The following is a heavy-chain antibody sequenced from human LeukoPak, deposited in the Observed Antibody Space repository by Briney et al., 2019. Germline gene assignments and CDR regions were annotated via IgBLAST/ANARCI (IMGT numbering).Heavy chain of an antibody. V-gene: IGHV3-43*01. D-gene: IGHD3-3*01. CDR2: ISWDGGST. CDR3: AKDFASWSGYPGPFDY. J-gene: IGHJ4*02. CDR1: GFTFDDYT. Sequence: PGGSLGLSCAASGFTFDDYTMHWVRQAPGKGLEWVSLISWDGGSTYYADSVKGRFTISRDNCKNSLYLQMNSLRTEDTALYYCAKDFASWSGYPGPFDYWGQGTLVTVSS.